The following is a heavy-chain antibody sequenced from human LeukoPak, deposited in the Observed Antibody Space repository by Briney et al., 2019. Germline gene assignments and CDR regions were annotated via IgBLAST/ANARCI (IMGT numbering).Heavy chain of an antibody. D-gene: IGHD6-19*01. CDR3: ARQIADSSGPIDY. V-gene: IGHV5-51*01. CDR2: IYPGDSDT. Sequence: PGGSLRLSCKGSGYTFASYWNAWVRQMPGNGLEWMGIIYPGDSDTRYSPSFQGQVTISADKSINTAYLQWSSLKASDTAMYYCARQIADSSGPIDYWGQGALVTVSS. CDR1: GYTFASYW. J-gene: IGHJ4*02.